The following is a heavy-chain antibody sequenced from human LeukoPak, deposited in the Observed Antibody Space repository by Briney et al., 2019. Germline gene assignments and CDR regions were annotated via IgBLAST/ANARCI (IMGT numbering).Heavy chain of an antibody. CDR2: ISYDGTKK. D-gene: IGHD2-2*01. CDR1: GFTFSSFA. V-gene: IGHV3-30*04. Sequence: GRSLRLSCAASGFTFSSFAMHWVRQAPAKGLEWEAVISYDGTKKYYADSVKGRFTISRDNSNNTLYLQMNSLRAEDTAVYYCARAYCSSTSCYAPDYWGQGTLVAVSS. CDR3: ARAYCSSTSCYAPDY. J-gene: IGHJ4*02.